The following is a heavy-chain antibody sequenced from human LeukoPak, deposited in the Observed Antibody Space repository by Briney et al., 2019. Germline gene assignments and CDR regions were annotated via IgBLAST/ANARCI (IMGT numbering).Heavy chain of an antibody. CDR3: AGYGVYPY. J-gene: IGHJ4*02. Sequence: GGSLRLSCAASGFAVNTYDMHWVRPAPGEGPQWIAYFCISGTIYYADSVRGRFTISRDSAKNSLYLQMNGLRVDDTAIYYCAGYGVYPYWGQGTPVTVSS. D-gene: IGHD5/OR15-5a*01. CDR1: GFAVNTYD. V-gene: IGHV3-48*01. CDR2: FCISGTI.